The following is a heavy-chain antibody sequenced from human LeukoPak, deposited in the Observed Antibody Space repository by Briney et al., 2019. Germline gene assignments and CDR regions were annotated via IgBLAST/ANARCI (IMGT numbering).Heavy chain of an antibody. D-gene: IGHD3-10*01. Sequence: WVKVSCKASGGTFSSYAISWVRQAPGEGLEWMGRIIPIFGTANYAQKFQGRVTITTDESTSTAYMELSSLRSEDTAVYYCVLGGSGPFDYWGQGTLVTVSS. J-gene: IGHJ4*02. CDR2: IIPIFGTA. CDR3: VLGGSGPFDY. V-gene: IGHV1-69*05. CDR1: GGTFSSYA.